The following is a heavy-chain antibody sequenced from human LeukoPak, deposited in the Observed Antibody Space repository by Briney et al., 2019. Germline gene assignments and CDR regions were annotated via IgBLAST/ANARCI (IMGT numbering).Heavy chain of an antibody. V-gene: IGHV3-21*04. J-gene: IGHJ3*02. CDR2: ISSSSSYI. Sequence: GGSLRLSCAASGFTFSSYSMNWVRQAPGKGLEWVSSISSSSSYIYYADSVKGRFTISRDNAKNSLYLQMNSLRAEDTAVYYCAREIPPSYYYDSSGYYYKAFDIWGQGTMVTVSS. CDR3: AREIPPSYYYDSSGYYYKAFDI. D-gene: IGHD3-22*01. CDR1: GFTFSSYS.